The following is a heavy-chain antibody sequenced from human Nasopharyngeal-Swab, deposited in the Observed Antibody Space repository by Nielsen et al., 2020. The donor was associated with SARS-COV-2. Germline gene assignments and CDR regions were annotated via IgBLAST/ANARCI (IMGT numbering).Heavy chain of an antibody. Sequence: SETLSLTCAVYGGSFSGYYWSWIRRPPGKGLEWIGEVNHSGSTRYNPSLKSRVTISVDTSTNQFSLKLSSVTAADTALYYCARAGDLTAYYSYYMDVWGNGTTVTVSS. D-gene: IGHD2-21*02. CDR2: VNHSGST. CDR3: ARAGDLTAYYSYYMDV. CDR1: GGSFSGYY. V-gene: IGHV4-34*01. J-gene: IGHJ6*03.